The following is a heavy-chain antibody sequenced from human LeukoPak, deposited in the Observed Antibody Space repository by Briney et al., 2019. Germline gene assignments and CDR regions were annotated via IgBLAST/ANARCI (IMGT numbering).Heavy chain of an antibody. Sequence: QPGGSLRLSCAASGFTFSDYYMSWIRQAPGKGLVWVSRINSDGSSTSYADSVKGRFTISRDNAKNTLYLQMNSLRAEDTAVYYCARDTMVRGVASYYMDVWGKGTTVTISS. D-gene: IGHD3-10*01. J-gene: IGHJ6*03. V-gene: IGHV3-74*01. CDR1: GFTFSDYY. CDR3: ARDTMVRGVASYYMDV. CDR2: INSDGSST.